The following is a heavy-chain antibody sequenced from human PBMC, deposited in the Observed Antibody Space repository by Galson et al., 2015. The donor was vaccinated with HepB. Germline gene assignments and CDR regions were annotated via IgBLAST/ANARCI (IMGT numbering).Heavy chain of an antibody. V-gene: IGHV3-30*18. D-gene: IGHD6-13*01. CDR3: AKDGRYSSSWYVDY. Sequence: SLRLSCAASGFTFSSYGMHWVRQAPGKGLEWVAVISYDGSNKYYADSVKGRFTISRDNSKNTLYLQMNSLRAEDTAVYYCAKDGRYSSSWYVDYWGQGTLVTVSS. J-gene: IGHJ4*02. CDR1: GFTFSSYG. CDR2: ISYDGSNK.